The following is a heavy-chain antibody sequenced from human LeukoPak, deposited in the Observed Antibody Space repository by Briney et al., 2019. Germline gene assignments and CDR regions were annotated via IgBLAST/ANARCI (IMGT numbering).Heavy chain of an antibody. CDR2: IYYSGT. J-gene: IGHJ4*02. V-gene: IGHV4-31*03. CDR1: GGSISSGGYY. D-gene: IGHD5-24*01. CDR3: ALRRDGYNSIDY. Sequence: SETLSLTCTVSGGSISSGGYYWSWIRQHPGKGLEWIGYIYYSGTYYNPSLKSRVTISVDTSKNQFSLKLSSVTAADTAVYYCALRRDGYNSIDYWGQGTLVTVSS.